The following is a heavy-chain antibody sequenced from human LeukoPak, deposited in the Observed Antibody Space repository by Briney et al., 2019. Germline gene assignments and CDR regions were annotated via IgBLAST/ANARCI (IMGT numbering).Heavy chain of an antibody. CDR3: XXXXHIVVVTARPFDY. D-gene: IGHD2-21*02. V-gene: IGHV1-24*01. CDR1: GYTLTELS. Sequence: ASVKVSCKVSGYTLTELSMHWVRQAPGKGLEWMGGFDPEDGETIYAQKFQGRVTMTEDTSTDTAYMELSSLRSEDTAVYYCXXXXHIVVVTARPFDYWGQGTLVTVSS. J-gene: IGHJ4*02. CDR2: FDPEDGET.